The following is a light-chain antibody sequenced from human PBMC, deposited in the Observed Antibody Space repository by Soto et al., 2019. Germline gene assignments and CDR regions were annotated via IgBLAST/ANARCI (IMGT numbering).Light chain of an antibody. CDR1: QGIGSW. CDR2: AAS. Sequence: DIQMTQSPSSVSASVGDRVTMTCRASQGIGSWLAWYQPKRGKAPNLXIYAASSLHSGAPSRFSGCGSGTDFTLTISSLQPVDFETDDCQQANRFPLTFGGGTKVDIK. J-gene: IGKJ4*01. V-gene: IGKV1-12*01. CDR3: QQANRFPLT.